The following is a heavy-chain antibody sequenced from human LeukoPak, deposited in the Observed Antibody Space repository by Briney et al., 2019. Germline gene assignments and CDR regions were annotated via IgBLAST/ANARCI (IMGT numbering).Heavy chain of an antibody. Sequence: GGSLRLSCAASGFTFSGYAMSWVRQAPGKGLEWVSAISGSGGSTYYADSVKGRFTISRDNSKNTLYLQMNSLRAEDTAVYDCAKTISVARYCFDYWGQGTLVTVSS. V-gene: IGHV3-23*01. D-gene: IGHD6-6*01. CDR3: AKTISVARYCFDY. J-gene: IGHJ4*02. CDR2: ISGSGGST. CDR1: GFTFSGYA.